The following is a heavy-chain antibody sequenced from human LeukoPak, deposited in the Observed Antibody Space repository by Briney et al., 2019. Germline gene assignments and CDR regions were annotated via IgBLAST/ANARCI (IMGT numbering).Heavy chain of an antibody. CDR3: ANYGTDYADYYYYYYMDV. Sequence: PSETLSLTCTVSGGSISSYYWSWTRQPAGKGLEWIGRIHSSGSTNYNPSLKSRVTMSVDTSKNQFSLKLSSVTAADTAVYYCANYGTDYADYYYYYYMDVWGKGTTVTVSS. CDR2: IHSSGST. J-gene: IGHJ6*03. V-gene: IGHV4-4*07. D-gene: IGHD4/OR15-4a*01. CDR1: GGSISSYY.